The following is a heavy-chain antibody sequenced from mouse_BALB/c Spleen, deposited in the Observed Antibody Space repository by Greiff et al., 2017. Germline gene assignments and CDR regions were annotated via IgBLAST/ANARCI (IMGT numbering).Heavy chain of an antibody. V-gene: IGHV5-4*02. CDR2: ISDGGSYT. CDR1: GFTFSDYY. CDR3: AREGTGAWFAY. Sequence: EVQLVESGGGLVKPGGSLKLSCAASGFTFSDYYMYWVRQTPEKRLEWVATISDGGSYTYYPDSVKGRCTITRDNAKNNLYLQMSSLKSEATAMYYYAREGTGAWFAYWGQGTLVTVSA. J-gene: IGHJ3*01.